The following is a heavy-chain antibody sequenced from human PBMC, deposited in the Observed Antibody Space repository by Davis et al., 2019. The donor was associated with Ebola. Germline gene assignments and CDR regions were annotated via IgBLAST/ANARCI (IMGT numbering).Heavy chain of an antibody. CDR1: GYTFTSYG. CDR2: IIPIFGTA. D-gene: IGHD3-9*01. J-gene: IGHJ4*02. Sequence: SVKVSCKASGYTFTSYGISWVRQAPGQGLEWMGGIIPIFGTANYAQKFQGRVTITADKSTSTAYMELSSLRSEDTAVYYCASMDYDIVTGYYNPSFFDYWGQGTLVTVSS. V-gene: IGHV1-69*06. CDR3: ASMDYDIVTGYYNPSFFDY.